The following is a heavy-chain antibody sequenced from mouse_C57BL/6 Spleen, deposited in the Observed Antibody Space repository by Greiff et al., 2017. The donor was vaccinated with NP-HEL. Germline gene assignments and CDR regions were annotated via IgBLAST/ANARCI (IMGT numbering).Heavy chain of an antibody. CDR1: GYTFTDYN. CDR3: CLYYGYEAWFAY. Sequence: EVKLMESGPELVKPGASVKMSCKASGYTFTDYNMHWVKQSHGKSLEWIGYINPNNGGTSYNQKFKGKATLTVNKSSSTAYMELRSLTSEDSAVYYCCLYYGYEAWFAYWGQGTLVTVSA. J-gene: IGHJ3*01. D-gene: IGHD2-2*01. CDR2: INPNNGGT. V-gene: IGHV1-22*01.